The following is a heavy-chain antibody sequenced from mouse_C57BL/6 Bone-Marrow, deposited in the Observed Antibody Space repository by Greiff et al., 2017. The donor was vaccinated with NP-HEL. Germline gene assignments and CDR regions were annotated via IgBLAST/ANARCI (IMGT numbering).Heavy chain of an antibody. D-gene: IGHD1-1*01. Sequence: VQLQQSGTVLARPGASVKMSCKTSGYTFTSYWMHWVKQRPGQGLEWIGAIYPGNSDTSYNQKFKGKAKLTAVTSASTAYRELSSLTNEDSAVYYCKRIASTTVGARGDYWGQGTTHTVSS. J-gene: IGHJ2*01. CDR2: IYPGNSDT. V-gene: IGHV1-5*01. CDR3: KRIASTTVGARGDY. CDR1: GYTFTSYW.